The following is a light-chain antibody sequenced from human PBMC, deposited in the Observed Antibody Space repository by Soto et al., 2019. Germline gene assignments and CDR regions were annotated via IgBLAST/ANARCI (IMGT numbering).Light chain of an antibody. CDR2: WAS. CDR3: QQYYGSPYT. CDR1: QSVLSSSNNKNY. J-gene: IGKJ2*01. Sequence: DIVMTRSPDSLAVSLGGRATINCKSSQSVLSSSNNKNYLAWYQQKPGQPPNLLLYWASTRASGVPDRFSGSGSGTDFTLTITSLQAEDVALYYCQQYYGSPYTFGQGTKLEI. V-gene: IGKV4-1*01.